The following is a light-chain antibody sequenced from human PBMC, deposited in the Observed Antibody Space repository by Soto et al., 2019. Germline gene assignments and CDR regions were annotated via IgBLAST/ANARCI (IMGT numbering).Light chain of an antibody. CDR1: NSDVGSYNL. J-gene: IGLJ1*01. V-gene: IGLV2-23*02. CDR3: FSYAGDSVYV. CDR2: EVT. Sequence: QSELTHPASVSGSPSQSITISCTGTNSDVGSYNLVSWFQQHPGKAPKLVIYEVTKRPSGVSDRFSGSKSGNTASLTISGLQAEDEADYYCFSYAGDSVYVFGTGTKVTV.